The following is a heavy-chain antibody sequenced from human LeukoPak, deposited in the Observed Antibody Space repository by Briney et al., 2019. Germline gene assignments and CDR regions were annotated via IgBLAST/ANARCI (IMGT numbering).Heavy chain of an antibody. J-gene: IGHJ6*02. CDR2: ISYDGSNK. D-gene: IGHD6-6*01. CDR3: AKDQRYSSSPRYYYYYGMDV. CDR1: GFTFSSYG. V-gene: IGHV3-30*18. Sequence: GGSLRLSCAASGFTFSSYGMHWVRQAPGKRLEWVAVISYDGSNKYYADSVKGRFTISRDNSKNTLYLQMNSLRAEDTAVYYCAKDQRYSSSPRYYYYYGMDVWGQGTTVTVSS.